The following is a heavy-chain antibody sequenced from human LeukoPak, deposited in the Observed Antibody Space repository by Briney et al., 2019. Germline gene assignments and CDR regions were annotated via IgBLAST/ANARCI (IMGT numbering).Heavy chain of an antibody. Sequence: GGSLRLSCAASGFTFSTYSMNWVRQAPGKGLEWVSSITGSSSFIYYADSVKGRFTISRDNARNSLPLQMNSLRAEDTAVYYCARNYDTGGYGYNWFDPWGQGTVVTVSS. V-gene: IGHV3-21*01. J-gene: IGHJ5*02. CDR1: GFTFSTYS. CDR2: ITGSSSFI. D-gene: IGHD3-22*01. CDR3: ARNYDTGGYGYNWFDP.